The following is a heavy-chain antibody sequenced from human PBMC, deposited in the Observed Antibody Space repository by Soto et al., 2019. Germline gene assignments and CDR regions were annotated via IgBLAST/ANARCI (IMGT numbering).Heavy chain of an antibody. V-gene: IGHV1-18*04. Sequence: ASVKVSCKTAGYTFTNYGISWWRQAPGQGLEWMGWISAYNGNTNYAQNLQGRVTMATDTSTSTAYMELRSLRSDDTAVYYCARDHRYYYDSSGSSGDVWGQGTTVTVSS. CDR2: ISAYNGNT. J-gene: IGHJ6*02. CDR3: ARDHRYYYDSSGSSGDV. CDR1: GYTFTNYG. D-gene: IGHD3-22*01.